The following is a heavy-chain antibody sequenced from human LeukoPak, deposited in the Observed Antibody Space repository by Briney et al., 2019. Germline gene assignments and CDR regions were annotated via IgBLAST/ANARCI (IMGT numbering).Heavy chain of an antibody. Sequence: PSETLSLTCSVSGGSISKSSYCWGWIRQPPGKGLEWTGSIYYSGSTYYNPSLKSRVTISVDTSRNQFSLNVSSVTAADTAVYFCARHVRSYSSGWYYFDYWGQGTLVTVSS. CDR1: GGSISKSSYC. J-gene: IGHJ4*02. CDR2: IYYSGST. V-gene: IGHV4-39*01. CDR3: ARHVRSYSSGWYYFDY. D-gene: IGHD6-19*01.